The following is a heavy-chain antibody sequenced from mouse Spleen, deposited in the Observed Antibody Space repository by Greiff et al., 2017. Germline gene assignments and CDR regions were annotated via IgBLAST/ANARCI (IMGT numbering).Heavy chain of an antibody. CDR3: ARSITTVVATSEFAY. V-gene: IGHV1-39*01. Sequence: QLQESGPELVKPGASVKISCKASGYSFTDYNMNWVKQSNGKSLEWIGVINPNYGTTSYNQKFKGKATLTVDQSSSTAYMQLNSLTSEDSAVYYCARSITTVVATSEFAYWGQGTLVTVSA. D-gene: IGHD1-1*01. CDR1: GYSFTDYN. CDR2: INPNYGTT. J-gene: IGHJ3*01.